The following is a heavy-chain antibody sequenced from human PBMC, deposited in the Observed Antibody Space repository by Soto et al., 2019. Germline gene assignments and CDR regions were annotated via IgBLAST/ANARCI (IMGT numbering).Heavy chain of an antibody. CDR2: IYSGGYT. V-gene: IGHV3-53*01. Sequence: EVQLVESGGGLIQPGGSLRLSCAVSGFTVSNNYMSWVRQAPGKGLEGVSVIYSGGYTAYGDSVKGRFTISRDNSKNTSYLKMNSLGADTPPFFYWGTPPGGGGYWGQGTLVTVSS. CDR3: GTPPGGGGY. D-gene: IGHD3-10*01. CDR1: GFTVSNNY. J-gene: IGHJ4*02.